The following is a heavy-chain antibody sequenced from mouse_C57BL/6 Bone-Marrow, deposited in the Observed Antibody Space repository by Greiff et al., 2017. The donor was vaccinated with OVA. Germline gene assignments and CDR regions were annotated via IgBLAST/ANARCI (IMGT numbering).Heavy chain of an antibody. V-gene: IGHV1-26*01. CDR3: AREAIYYGKYAYFDV. J-gene: IGHJ1*03. CDR2: FNPNNGGT. Sequence: EVQLQQSGPELVKPGASVKISCKASGYTFTDYYMNWVKQSHGKSLEWIGDFNPNNGGTSYNEKFKGKATLTVDKSSSTAYMELRSLTSDDSAVYYGAREAIYYGKYAYFDVWGTGTTVTVSS. D-gene: IGHD2-1*01. CDR1: GYTFTDYY.